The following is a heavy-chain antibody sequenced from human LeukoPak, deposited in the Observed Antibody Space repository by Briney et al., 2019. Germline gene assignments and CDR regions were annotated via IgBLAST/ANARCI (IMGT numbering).Heavy chain of an antibody. Sequence: PSETLSLTCAVYGGSFSGYYWSWIRQPPGKGLEWIGDINHSGSTNYNPSLKSRVTISVDTSKNQFSLKLSSVTAADTAVYYCARGSSIVVVPAAHYWYFDLWGRGTLVTVSS. CDR3: ARGSSIVVVPAAHYWYFDL. J-gene: IGHJ2*01. CDR1: GGSFSGYY. V-gene: IGHV4-34*01. CDR2: INHSGST. D-gene: IGHD2-2*01.